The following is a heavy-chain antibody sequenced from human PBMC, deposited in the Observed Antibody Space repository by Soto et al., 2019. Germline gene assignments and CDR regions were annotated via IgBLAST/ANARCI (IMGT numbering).Heavy chain of an antibody. Sequence: SSETLSLTCTFSCGSVISSFFYWSWVRQPPGQRLEWIGYIYYTGTTNYNPSLASRVAMSVDTSKKQFTLNLRSLTAADTARYYCARLTTSSGWSLFDSWGQGMLVTVSS. J-gene: IGHJ4*02. V-gene: IGHV4-61*01. CDR3: ARLTTSSGWSLFDS. CDR1: CGSVISSFFY. D-gene: IGHD6-13*01. CDR2: IYYTGTT.